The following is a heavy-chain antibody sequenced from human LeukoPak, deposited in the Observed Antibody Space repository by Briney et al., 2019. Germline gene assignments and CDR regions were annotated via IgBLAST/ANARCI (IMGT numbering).Heavy chain of an antibody. V-gene: IGHV4-59*01. J-gene: IGHJ6*03. CDR3: ARVAVGKQLAPTYYYYMDV. D-gene: IGHD6-19*01. CDR1: GGSISSYY. CDR2: IYYSGGT. Sequence: SETLSLTCTVSGGSISSYYWSWIRQPPGKGLEWIGYIYYSGGTNYNPSLKSRVTISVDTSKNQFSLKLSSVTAADTAVYYCARVAVGKQLAPTYYYYMDVWGKGTTVTVSS.